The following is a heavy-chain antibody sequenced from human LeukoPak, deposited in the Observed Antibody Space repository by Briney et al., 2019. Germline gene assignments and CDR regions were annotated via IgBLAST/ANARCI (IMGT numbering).Heavy chain of an antibody. D-gene: IGHD6-19*01. Sequence: ASVKVSCKASGYTFTSYYMHWVRQAPGQGLEWMGIINPSGGSTSYAQKFQGRVTMTRDTSTSTVYMELSSLRSEDTAVYYCARDLGSSGWEVIFDYWGQETLVTVSS. J-gene: IGHJ4*02. V-gene: IGHV1-46*01. CDR3: ARDLGSSGWEVIFDY. CDR2: INPSGGST. CDR1: GYTFTSYY.